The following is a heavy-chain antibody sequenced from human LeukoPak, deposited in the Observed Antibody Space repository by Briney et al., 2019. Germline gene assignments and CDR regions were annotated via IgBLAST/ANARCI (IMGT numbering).Heavy chain of an antibody. J-gene: IGHJ4*02. Sequence: SETLSLTCTVSGGSISSYYWSWIRQPPGKGLEWIGEINHSGSTNYNPSLKSRVTISVDTSKNQFSLKLSSVTAADTAVYYCARATAMVNFDYWGQGTLVTVSS. CDR1: GGSISSYY. CDR2: INHSGST. CDR3: ARATAMVNFDY. V-gene: IGHV4-34*01. D-gene: IGHD5-18*01.